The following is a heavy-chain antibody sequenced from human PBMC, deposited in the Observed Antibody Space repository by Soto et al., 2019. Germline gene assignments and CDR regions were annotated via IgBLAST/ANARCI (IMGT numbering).Heavy chain of an antibody. CDR1: GAAISSGGYY. J-gene: IGHJ2*01. Sequence: SETLSLTCTVSGAAISSGGYYWGWIRQHPGKGLEWIGFIYYIGTSYYNPSLESRITLSVDTSKNHFSLNLTSVTAADTAVYYCARVLRDVSSDRYYWYFDLWGRGTLVTVS. V-gene: IGHV4-31*03. CDR3: ARVLRDVSSDRYYWYFDL. CDR2: IYYIGTS. D-gene: IGHD3-16*02.